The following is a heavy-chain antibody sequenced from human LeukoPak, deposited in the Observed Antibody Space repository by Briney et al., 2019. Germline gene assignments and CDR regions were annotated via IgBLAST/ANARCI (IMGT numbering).Heavy chain of an antibody. Sequence: LTISCKGSGYIFANYWIAWVRQMTGKGLEWMGIIYPDDSDTRYSPSFQGQVTISADKSIATAYLQWSSLKASDTAMYYCARPVEMATSPFDYWGQGTLVTVSS. J-gene: IGHJ4*02. D-gene: IGHD5-24*01. CDR1: GYIFANYW. V-gene: IGHV5-51*01. CDR3: ARPVEMATSPFDY. CDR2: IYPDDSDT.